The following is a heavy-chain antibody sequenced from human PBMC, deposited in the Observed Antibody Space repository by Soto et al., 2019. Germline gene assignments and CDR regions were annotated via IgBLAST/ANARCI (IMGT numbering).Heavy chain of an antibody. CDR2: IYYSGST. Sequence: SETLSLTCTVSGGSISSSSYYWGWIRQPPGKGLEWIGSIYYSGSTYYNPSLKSRVTISVDTSKNQFSLKLSSVTAADTAVYYCASWTTVPDDYWGQGTLVTVSS. D-gene: IGHD4-17*01. V-gene: IGHV4-39*01. J-gene: IGHJ4*02. CDR3: ASWTTVPDDY. CDR1: GGSISSSSYY.